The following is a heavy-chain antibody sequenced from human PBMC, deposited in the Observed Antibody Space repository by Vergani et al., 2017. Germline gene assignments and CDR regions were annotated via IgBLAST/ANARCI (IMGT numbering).Heavy chain of an antibody. Sequence: QVQLVESGGGVVQLGGSLRLSCIASGFTFRISGMHWVRQAPGKGLEWVAFIRYDGTKRFYGDSVKGRFTISRDNSQTTVFLQMNSLRADDSAVYYCTKAGQYDSDNFHDSWGQGALVTVAS. J-gene: IGHJ1*01. CDR2: IRYDGTKR. CDR1: GFTFRISG. CDR3: TKAGQYDSDNFHDS. V-gene: IGHV3-30*02. D-gene: IGHD3-22*01.